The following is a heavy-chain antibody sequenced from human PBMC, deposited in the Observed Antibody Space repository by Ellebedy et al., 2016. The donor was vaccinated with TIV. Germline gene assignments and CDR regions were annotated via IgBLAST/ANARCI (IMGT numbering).Heavy chain of an antibody. CDR1: GDSISSFY. D-gene: IGHD6-19*01. V-gene: IGHV4-59*01. CDR3: AREGAVAGSYPHFDY. CDR2: IYHSGDT. Sequence: SETLSLTCSVSGDSISSFYWNWIRQPPGKGLEWIGYIYHSGDTTYNPSLKSRVTISVDTSKNQFSLKLNSVTAADTAVYYCAREGAVAGSYPHFDYWGRGALVTVSS. J-gene: IGHJ4*02.